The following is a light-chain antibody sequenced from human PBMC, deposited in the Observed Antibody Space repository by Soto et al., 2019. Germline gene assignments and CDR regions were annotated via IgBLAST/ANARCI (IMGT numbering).Light chain of an antibody. CDR3: QQYYSTPPT. Sequence: DIVMTQSPDSLAVSLGERATINCKSSQSVLYSSNNKNYLAWYQQKPGQPPQLLIYWASIRESGVPDRFSGTGSGTDFTLTISSLQAEDVAVYYCQQYYSTPPTFDGGTKVEIK. J-gene: IGKJ4*01. CDR1: QSVLYSSNNKNY. V-gene: IGKV4-1*01. CDR2: WAS.